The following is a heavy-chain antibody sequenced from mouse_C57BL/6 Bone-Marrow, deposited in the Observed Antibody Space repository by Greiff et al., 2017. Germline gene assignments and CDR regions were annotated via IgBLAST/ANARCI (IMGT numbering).Heavy chain of an antibody. J-gene: IGHJ4*01. Sequence: QVQLKESGAELVKPGASVKLSCKASGYTFTEYTIHWVKQRSGQGLAWIGWFYPGSGSIKYNEKFKDKATLTVDKPSSTAYMQLSSLTSEDSAVYYCARSGHSNQGAMDYWGQGTSVTVSS. V-gene: IGHV1-62-2*01. CDR1: GYTFTEYT. D-gene: IGHD2-5*01. CDR2: FYPGSGSI. CDR3: ARSGHSNQGAMDY.